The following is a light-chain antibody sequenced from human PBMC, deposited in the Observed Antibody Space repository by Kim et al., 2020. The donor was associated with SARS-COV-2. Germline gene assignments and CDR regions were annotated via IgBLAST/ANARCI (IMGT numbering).Light chain of an antibody. V-gene: IGKV6-21*01. CDR1: QSIGNT. J-gene: IGKJ4*01. CDR3: HQSYSLPLS. Sequence: EIVLTQSPDFQSVTPKEKVTITCRASQSIGNTLHWFQQKPVQSPKLLIKYASQSLSGVPSRFSGSGSGTDFTLTISSLEAEDGATYYCHQSYSLPLSFGGGTKVDIK. CDR2: YAS.